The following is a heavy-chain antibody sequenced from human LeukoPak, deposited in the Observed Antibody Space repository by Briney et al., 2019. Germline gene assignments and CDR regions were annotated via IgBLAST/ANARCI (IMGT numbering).Heavy chain of an antibody. CDR1: GYSISSGYY. D-gene: IGHD3-10*01. Sequence: PSETLSLTCTVSGYSISSGYYWGWIRQPPGKGLEWIGSIYHSGSTYYNPSLKSRVTISVDTSKNQFSLKLSSVTAADTAVYYCARLVLLWFGDSNWFDPWGQGTLVTVSS. J-gene: IGHJ5*02. V-gene: IGHV4-38-2*02. CDR2: IYHSGST. CDR3: ARLVLLWFGDSNWFDP.